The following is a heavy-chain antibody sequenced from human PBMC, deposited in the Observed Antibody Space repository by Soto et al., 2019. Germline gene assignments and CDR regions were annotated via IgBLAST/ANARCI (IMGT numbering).Heavy chain of an antibody. CDR2: ISYDGSNK. Sequence: GGSLRLSCAASGFTFSSYAMHWVRQAPGKGLEWVAVISYDGSNKYYADSVKGRFTISRDNSKNTLYLQMNSLRAEDTAVYYCARDLYPLAATQDFDYWGQGTLVTVSS. D-gene: IGHD2-15*01. J-gene: IGHJ4*02. CDR1: GFTFSSYA. V-gene: IGHV3-30-3*01. CDR3: ARDLYPLAATQDFDY.